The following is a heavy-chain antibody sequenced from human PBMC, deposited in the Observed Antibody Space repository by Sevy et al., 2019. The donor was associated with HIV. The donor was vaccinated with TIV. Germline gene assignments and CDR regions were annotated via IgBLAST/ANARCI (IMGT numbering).Heavy chain of an antibody. V-gene: IGHV3-74*01. CDR3: ARDHMFRVRGYNYGGYAFDI. CDR2: INGDGSSI. D-gene: IGHD5-18*01. CDR1: GFTFTSDC. Sequence: GGSLRLSCAASGFTFTSDCMHWVRQAPGKGLVWVSRINGDGSSISYADSVKGRFSISRDNAKNTLYLQMNRLRVDDTVVYYGARDHMFRVRGYNYGGYAFDIWGQGTMVTVSS. J-gene: IGHJ3*02.